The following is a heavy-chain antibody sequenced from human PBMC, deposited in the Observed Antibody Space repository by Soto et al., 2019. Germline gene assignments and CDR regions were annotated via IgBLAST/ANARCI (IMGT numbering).Heavy chain of an antibody. D-gene: IGHD5-18*01. CDR2: IYYSGST. V-gene: IGHV4-61*08. CDR3: ARDYGYSYGAYYYYYGMDV. J-gene: IGHJ6*02. Sequence: PSETLSLTCTVSGGSISSGGYYWSWIRQHPGKGLEWIGYIYYSGSTNYNPSLKSRVTISVDTSKNQFSLKLSSVTAADTAVYYCARDYGYSYGAYYYYYGMDVWGQGTTVTVSS. CDR1: GGSISSGGYY.